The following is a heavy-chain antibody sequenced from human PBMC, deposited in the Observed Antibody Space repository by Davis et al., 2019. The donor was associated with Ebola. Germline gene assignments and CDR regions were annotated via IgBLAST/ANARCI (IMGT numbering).Heavy chain of an antibody. CDR3: AREIEYYEILTGYFPY. D-gene: IGHD3-9*01. V-gene: IGHV3-7*03. CDR2: INQDGSEK. Sequence: GESLKISCAASGFTFSNYWMSWVRQAPGKGLEWVANINQDGSEKYYVDSVKGRFTISRDNAKNSLYLQMNSLRAEDTAVYYCAREIEYYEILTGYFPYWGQGTLVTVSS. J-gene: IGHJ4*02. CDR1: GFTFSNYW.